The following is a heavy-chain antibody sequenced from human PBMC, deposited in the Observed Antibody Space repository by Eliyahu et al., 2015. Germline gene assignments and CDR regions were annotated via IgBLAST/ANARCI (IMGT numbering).Heavy chain of an antibody. CDR1: GASISDYY. CDR3: GRDSVGGPIDY. J-gene: IGHJ4*02. D-gene: IGHD4-23*01. CDR2: IYYTGST. V-gene: IGHV4-59*01. Sequence: QVQLQESGPGLVKPSETLSLTCTVSGASISDYYXXWMRQPPGKGLEWIGYIYYTGSTSYNPSLKSRVIISIDTSKKQLSLKLTSVTTADTAVYYCGRDSVGGPIDYWGQGTLVAVSS.